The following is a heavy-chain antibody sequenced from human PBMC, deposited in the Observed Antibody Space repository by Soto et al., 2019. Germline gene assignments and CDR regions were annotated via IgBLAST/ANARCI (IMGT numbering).Heavy chain of an antibody. V-gene: IGHV3-23*01. Sequence: PGGSLRLSCAASGFTFSSYAMSWVRQAPGKGLEWVSAISGSGGSTYYADSVKGRFTISRDNSKNTLYLQMNSLRAEDTAVYYCAKDAVQDIVLMVYAIPRSAFDYWGQGTLVTVSS. CDR2: ISGSGGST. D-gene: IGHD2-8*01. CDR1: GFTFSSYA. CDR3: AKDAVQDIVLMVYAIPRSAFDY. J-gene: IGHJ4*02.